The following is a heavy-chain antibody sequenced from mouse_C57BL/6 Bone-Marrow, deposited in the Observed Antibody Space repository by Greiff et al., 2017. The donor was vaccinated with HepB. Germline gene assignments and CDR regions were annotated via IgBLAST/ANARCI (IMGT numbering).Heavy chain of an antibody. V-gene: IGHV1-54*01. D-gene: IGHD1-1*01. J-gene: IGHJ3*01. CDR1: GYAFTNYL. CDR3: ARGLLSWFAY. Sequence: QVQLQQSGAELVRPGTSVKVSCKASGYAFTNYLIEWVKQRPGQGLEWIGVINPGSGGTNYNEKFKGKATLTADKSSSTAYMQLSSLTSEDSAVYFCARGLLSWFAYWGQGTLVTVSA. CDR2: INPGSGGT.